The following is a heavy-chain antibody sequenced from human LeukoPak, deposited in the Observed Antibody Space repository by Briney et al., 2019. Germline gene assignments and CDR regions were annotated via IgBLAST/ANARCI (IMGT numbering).Heavy chain of an antibody. D-gene: IGHD6-13*01. J-gene: IGHJ4*02. Sequence: GGSLRLSCAASGFTFSSYAMSWVRQAPGKGLEWVSAISGSGGSTYYGDSVKGRFTISRDNSKNTLYLQMNSLRAEDTAVYYCAKGRYSSSWYHYFDYWGQGTLVTVSS. V-gene: IGHV3-23*01. CDR3: AKGRYSSSWYHYFDY. CDR1: GFTFSSYA. CDR2: ISGSGGST.